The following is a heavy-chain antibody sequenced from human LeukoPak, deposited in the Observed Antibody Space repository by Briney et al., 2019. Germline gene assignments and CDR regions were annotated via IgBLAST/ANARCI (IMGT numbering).Heavy chain of an antibody. CDR3: ANSITMVRGIIIFWPFDY. J-gene: IGHJ4*02. Sequence: PGGSLRPSCAASGFTFSSYAMSWVRQAPGKGLEWVSAISSSGGSTYYADSVKGRFTISRDNSKNTLYLQMNSLRAEDTAFYYCANSITMVRGIIIFWPFDYWGQGTLVTVSS. V-gene: IGHV3-23*01. CDR1: GFTFSSYA. CDR2: ISSSGGST. D-gene: IGHD3-10*01.